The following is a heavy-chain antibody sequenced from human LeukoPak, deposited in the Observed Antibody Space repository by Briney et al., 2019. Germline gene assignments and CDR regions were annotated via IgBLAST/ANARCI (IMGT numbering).Heavy chain of an antibody. CDR1: GGSISSYY. Sequence: SETLSLTCTVSGGSISSYYWSWIRQPPGKGLEWIGYIYYSGSTNYNPSLKSRVTISVDTSKNQFSLKLSSVTAADTAVYYCARDERLGSGYYHFDYWGQGTLVTVSS. CDR2: IYYSGST. CDR3: ARDERLGSGYYHFDY. J-gene: IGHJ4*02. D-gene: IGHD3-22*01. V-gene: IGHV4-59*01.